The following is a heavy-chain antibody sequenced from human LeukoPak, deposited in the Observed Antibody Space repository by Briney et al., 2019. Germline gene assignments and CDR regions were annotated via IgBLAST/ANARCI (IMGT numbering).Heavy chain of an antibody. J-gene: IGHJ4*02. CDR2: IIPIFGTA. D-gene: IGHD3-22*01. V-gene: IGHV1-69*05. CDR3: ASYSGYYRHYLDY. CDR1: GGTFSSYA. Sequence: GASVKVSCKASGGTFSSYAISWVRQAPGQGLEWMGGIIPIFGTANYAQKFQGRVTITTDESTGTAYMELSSLRSEDTAVYYCASYSGYYRHYLDYWGQGTLVTVSS.